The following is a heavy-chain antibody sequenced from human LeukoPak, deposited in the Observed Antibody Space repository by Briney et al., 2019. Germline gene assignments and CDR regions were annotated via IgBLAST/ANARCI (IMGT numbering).Heavy chain of an antibody. CDR2: INHNGRT. J-gene: IGHJ6*03. V-gene: IGHV4-34*01. D-gene: IGHD2-21*01. CDR1: NGSFSGHY. Sequence: SETLSLTCAVYNGSFSGHYWSWIRQPPGKGLEWIGEINHNGRTTYNPSLKSRVTISVDTSKNQFSLKLSSVTAADTAVYYCARDGRWGGAYYYYMDVWGKGTTVTVSS. CDR3: ARDGRWGGAYYYYMDV.